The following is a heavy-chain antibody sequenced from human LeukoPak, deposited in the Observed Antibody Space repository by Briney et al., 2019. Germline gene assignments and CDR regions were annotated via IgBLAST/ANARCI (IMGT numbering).Heavy chain of an antibody. V-gene: IGHV3-21*01. CDR1: GFTFSSYS. CDR2: ISSSSSYI. CDR3: ARGSASMVRGVRTFDY. Sequence: GGSLRLSCAASGFTFSSYSMKWVGQAPGKGLEWVSSISSSSSYIYYADSVKGRFTISRDNAKTSLYLQMNSLRAEDTAVYYCARGSASMVRGVRTFDYWGQGTLVTVSS. J-gene: IGHJ4*02. D-gene: IGHD3-10*01.